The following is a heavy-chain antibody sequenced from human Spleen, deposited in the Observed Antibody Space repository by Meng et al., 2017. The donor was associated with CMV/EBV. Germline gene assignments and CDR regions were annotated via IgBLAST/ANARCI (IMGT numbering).Heavy chain of an antibody. D-gene: IGHD3-10*01. CDR3: ARGDDSSGSLGSLYYYALDV. Sequence: SETLSLTCSVSGGSLSSRSHYWAWIRQPPGKRLEWIGSTYYNGNSYYNPPLRSRATISIDMSKDQFFLKLRSATAADTAIYYCARGDDSSGSLGSLYYYALDVWGRGTTVTVSS. CDR2: TYYNGNS. CDR1: GGSLSSRSHY. V-gene: IGHV4-39*07. J-gene: IGHJ6*02.